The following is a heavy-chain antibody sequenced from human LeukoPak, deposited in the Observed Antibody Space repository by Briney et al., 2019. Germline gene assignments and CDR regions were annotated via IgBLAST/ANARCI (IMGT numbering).Heavy chain of an antibody. CDR1: GGSTNSYY. D-gene: IGHD5-12*01. CDR3: ARTVSGYYFNA. V-gene: IGHV4-59*01. CDR2: VSYSGST. J-gene: IGHJ5*02. Sequence: SETLSLTCTVSGGSTNSYYWSWIRQSPGKGLEWIGYVSYSGSTNYNPSHKSRVTISLDTSKNQFSLKLSSVTAADTAVYYCARTVSGYYFNAWGPGTLVTVSS.